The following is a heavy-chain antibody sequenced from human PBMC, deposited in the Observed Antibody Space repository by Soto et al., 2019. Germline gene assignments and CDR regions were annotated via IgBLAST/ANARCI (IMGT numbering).Heavy chain of an antibody. Sequence: QLVESEGGLVQPGGSLTLSCVASGFSFDDFAMHWVRQAPGKGLEWISGITWNSVSTDYANSVKGRFTVSRDNAKNSLYLQMSSLTTEDTALYFCAKERVRFLDAWGQGTLVTVSS. J-gene: IGHJ5*02. D-gene: IGHD3-3*01. V-gene: IGHV3-9*01. CDR1: GFSFDDFA. CDR3: AKERVRFLDA. CDR2: ITWNSVST.